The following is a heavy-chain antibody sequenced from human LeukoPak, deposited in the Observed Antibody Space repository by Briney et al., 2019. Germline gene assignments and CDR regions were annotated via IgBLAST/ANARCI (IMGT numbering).Heavy chain of an antibody. CDR3: AREDLPASGPFDY. J-gene: IGHJ4*02. CDR2: ISSSGTTI. CDR1: GFTFSSYE. D-gene: IGHD2-2*01. Sequence: GGSLRLSCAVSGFTFSSYEMNWVRQAPGKGLEWVSYISSSGTTIHYANSVKGRFTISRDDAKNSPFLQMNSLRVEDSAIYYCAREDLPASGPFDYWGQGTLVTVSS. V-gene: IGHV3-48*03.